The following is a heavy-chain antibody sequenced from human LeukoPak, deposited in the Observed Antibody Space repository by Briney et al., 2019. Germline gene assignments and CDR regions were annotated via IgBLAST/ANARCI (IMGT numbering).Heavy chain of an antibody. CDR3: ATAHSLHPPGPDLLWLGES. J-gene: IGHJ4*02. D-gene: IGHD3-10*01. V-gene: IGHV1-24*01. CDR1: GYTLTELS. CDR2: FDPEDGET. Sequence: ASVKVSCKVSGYTLTELSMHWVRQAPGKGLEWMGGFDPEDGETIYAQKFQGRVTMTEDTSTDTAYMELSSLRSEDTAVYYCATAHSLHPPGPDLLWLGESWGQGTLVTVSS.